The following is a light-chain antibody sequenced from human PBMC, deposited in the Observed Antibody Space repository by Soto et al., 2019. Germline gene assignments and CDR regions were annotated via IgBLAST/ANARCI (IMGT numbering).Light chain of an antibody. CDR1: QSISSW. CDR3: QQYNSYLWT. CDR2: DAS. J-gene: IGKJ1*01. V-gene: IGKV1-5*01. Sequence: DIPLTQSHSTLSASLADRVNMXMRTSQSISSWLAWYQQKPGKAPKLLIYDASSLESGVPSRFSGSGSGTEFTLTISSLQPDDFATYYCQQYNSYLWTFGQGTKVDIK.